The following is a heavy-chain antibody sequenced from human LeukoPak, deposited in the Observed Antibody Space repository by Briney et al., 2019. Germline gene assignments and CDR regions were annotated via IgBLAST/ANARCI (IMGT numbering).Heavy chain of an antibody. D-gene: IGHD6-19*01. V-gene: IGHV1-2*02. J-gene: IGHJ4*02. CDR3: ARDGKPWLVTSLFDY. CDR2: INPNSGVT. CDR1: GYTFTGYY. Sequence: ASVKVSCKASGYTFTGYYMHWVRQAPGQGLEWMGWINPNSGVTNYAQKFQGRVTLTRDTSISTVYMELSRLRSDDTAVYYCARDGKPWLVTSLFDYWGQGTLVTVSS.